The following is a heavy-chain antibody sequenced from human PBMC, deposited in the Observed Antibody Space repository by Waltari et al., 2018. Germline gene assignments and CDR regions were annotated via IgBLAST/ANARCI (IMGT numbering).Heavy chain of an antibody. J-gene: IGHJ5*02. CDR1: GDRVSSTSPT. V-gene: IGHV6-1*01. Sequence: QVQLQQSGPGLVKPSQTLSPTCAIPGDRVSSTSPTWTWTRQSPSRGLEWLGRTYYRFNWHNDYAESVKGRITINPDTSKNQFSLQLNSVSPEDTAVYYCAGVMEKYGDYDDWFDPWGQGILVTVSS. CDR3: AGVMEKYGDYDDWFDP. D-gene: IGHD4-17*01. CDR2: TYYRFNWHN.